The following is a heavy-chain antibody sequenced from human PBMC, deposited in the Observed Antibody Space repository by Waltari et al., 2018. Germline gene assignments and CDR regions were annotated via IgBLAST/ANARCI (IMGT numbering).Heavy chain of an antibody. CDR1: GFTVSSYA. V-gene: IGHV3-23*01. CDR3: AKDYYYDSSGYFYY. J-gene: IGHJ4*02. D-gene: IGHD3-22*01. Sequence: EVQLLESGGGLVQPGGSVRLACAASGFTVSSYAMRWVRQAPGKGLEWVSAISGSGGSTYYADSVKGRFTISRDNSKNTLYLQMNSLRAEDTAVYYCAKDYYYDSSGYFYYWGQGTLVTVSS. CDR2: ISGSGGST.